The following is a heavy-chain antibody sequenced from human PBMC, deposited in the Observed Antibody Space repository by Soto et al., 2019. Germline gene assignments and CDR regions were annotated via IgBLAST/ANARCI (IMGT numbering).Heavy chain of an antibody. CDR3: ARTYGDYLYFDY. V-gene: IGHV4-38-2*01. D-gene: IGHD4-17*01. CDR2: FYHSGST. Sequence: TSETLSLTCAVSGYSISSGYYWGWIRQPPGKGLEWVGSFYHSGSTYYNPSLKSRVTISVDTSKNQFSLKLNSVTAADTAVYYCARTYGDYLYFDYWGQGTLVTVSS. J-gene: IGHJ4*02. CDR1: GYSISSGYY.